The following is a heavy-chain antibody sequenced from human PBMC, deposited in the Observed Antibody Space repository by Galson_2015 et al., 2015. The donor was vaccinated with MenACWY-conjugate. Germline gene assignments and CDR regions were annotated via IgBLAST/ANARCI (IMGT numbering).Heavy chain of an antibody. D-gene: IGHD4-23*01. CDR2: ISYSGGT. Sequence: FCGWIRQPPGKGLEWLGTISYSGGTHYNPSLNNRVTVSADTSKNQFSLNVNSVTAADTALYYCARRSARLTLGAFDIWGQGTMVTVSS. CDR3: ARRSARLTLGAFDI. J-gene: IGHJ3*02. CDR1: F. V-gene: IGHV4-39*01.